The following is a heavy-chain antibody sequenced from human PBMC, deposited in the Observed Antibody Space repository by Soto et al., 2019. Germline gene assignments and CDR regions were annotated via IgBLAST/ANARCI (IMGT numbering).Heavy chain of an antibody. CDR3: LKERCAGYGEYQAP. Sequence: GGSLRLSCAASGITFSSYAMSWVRQAPGKGLEWVSVISGSGGSTYYADSVKGRFTISRDNSKNTLYLQMNSLRAEDTAVYYCLKERCAGYGEYQAPRGQRTPVTVSS. CDR1: GITFSSYA. V-gene: IGHV3-23*01. J-gene: IGHJ5*02. CDR2: ISGSGGST. D-gene: IGHD4-17*01.